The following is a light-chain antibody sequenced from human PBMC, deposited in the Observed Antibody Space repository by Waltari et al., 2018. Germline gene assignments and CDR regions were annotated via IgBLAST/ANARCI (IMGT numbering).Light chain of an antibody. Sequence: SSELTQDPAVSVALGQTVRITCQGDSLRSYDASWYQQKPGPAPILVIYGKDNRPSGIPDRFSGSTSGNTASLTITGSQAEDEADYYCHSRVVSNVRGAFGGGTKLTVL. V-gene: IGLV3-19*01. J-gene: IGLJ2*01. CDR1: SLRSYD. CDR3: HSRVVSNVRGA. CDR2: GKD.